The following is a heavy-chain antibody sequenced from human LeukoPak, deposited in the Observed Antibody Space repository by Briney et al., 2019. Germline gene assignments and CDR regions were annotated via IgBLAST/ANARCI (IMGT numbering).Heavy chain of an antibody. Sequence: GGSLRLSCAASGSTFSSYAMIWVRQAPGKGLEWVSYISSSGSTIYYADSVKGRFTISRDNAKNSLYLQMNSLRAEDTAVYYCARYYGDYGTHFDYWGQGTLVIVSS. CDR3: ARYYGDYGTHFDY. D-gene: IGHD4-17*01. CDR1: GSTFSSYA. V-gene: IGHV3-48*03. J-gene: IGHJ4*02. CDR2: ISSSGSTI.